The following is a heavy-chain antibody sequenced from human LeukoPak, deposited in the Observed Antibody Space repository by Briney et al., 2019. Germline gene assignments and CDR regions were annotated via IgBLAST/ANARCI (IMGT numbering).Heavy chain of an antibody. D-gene: IGHD5-18*01. CDR1: GFTFSSYE. Sequence: GGSLRLSCAASGFTFSSYEMNWVRQAPGKGLEWVSSISSSSSYIYYADSVKGRFTISRDNAKNSLYLQMNSLRAEDTAVYYCARDQSRGYSYGYRFDYWGQGTLVTVSS. V-gene: IGHV3-21*01. J-gene: IGHJ4*02. CDR3: ARDQSRGYSYGYRFDY. CDR2: ISSSSSYI.